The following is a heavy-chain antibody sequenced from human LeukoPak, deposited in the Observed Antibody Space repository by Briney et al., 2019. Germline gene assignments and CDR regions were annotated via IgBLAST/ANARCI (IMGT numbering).Heavy chain of an antibody. CDR3: ASFIYVWGSYPTDY. CDR1: GFTFSSYS. V-gene: IGHV3-48*01. J-gene: IGHJ4*02. Sequence: PGGSLRLSCAASGFTFSSYSMNWVRQAPGKGLEWVSYISGSSSTIYYADSVKGRFTISRDNSKNTLYLQMNSLRAEDTAVYYCASFIYVWGSYPTDYWGQGTLVTVSS. D-gene: IGHD3-16*02. CDR2: ISGSSSTI.